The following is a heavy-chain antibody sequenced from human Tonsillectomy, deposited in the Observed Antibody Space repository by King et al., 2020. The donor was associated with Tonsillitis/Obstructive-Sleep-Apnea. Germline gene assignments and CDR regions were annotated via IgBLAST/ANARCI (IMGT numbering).Heavy chain of an antibody. J-gene: IGHJ2*01. D-gene: IGHD2-2*01. V-gene: IGHV3-33*01. Sequence: VQLVESGGGVVQPGRSLRLSCAASGFTFSSYGMHWVRQAPGKGLEWVAVIWYDGSNKYYADSVKGRFTISRDNSKNTLYLQMNSLRAEDTVVYYCAIGEYDCSSTSCYGGAFWYFDLWGRGTLVTVSS. CDR3: AIGEYDCSSTSCYGGAFWYFDL. CDR1: GFTFSSYG. CDR2: IWYDGSNK.